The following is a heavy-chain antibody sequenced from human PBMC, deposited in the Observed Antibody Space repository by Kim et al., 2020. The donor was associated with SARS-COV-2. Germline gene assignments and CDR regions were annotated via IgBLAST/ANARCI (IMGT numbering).Heavy chain of an antibody. CDR2: ISASGGDT. J-gene: IGHJ4*02. Sequence: GGSLRLSCAASGFTFSSYAMSWVRQAPGKGLEWVSRISASGGDTYYAESVQGRFTISRDNSKNALNLQMNSLRAEDTALYYCAKVTTITAPFYDYWGQGTLVTVSS. CDR1: GFTFSSYA. D-gene: IGHD4-4*01. V-gene: IGHV3-23*01. CDR3: AKVTTITAPFYDY.